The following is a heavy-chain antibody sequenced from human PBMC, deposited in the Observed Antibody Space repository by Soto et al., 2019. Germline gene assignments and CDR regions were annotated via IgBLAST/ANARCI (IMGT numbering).Heavy chain of an antibody. V-gene: IGHV4-39*01. J-gene: IGHJ6*02. CDR1: GGSISSSRYY. CDR2: IYYSGST. Sequence: PLGTLSLTCPVSGGSISSSRYYWGGNRPPPGKGLEWIGSIYYSGSTYYNPSLKSRVTISVDTSKNQFSLKLSSVTAADTAVYYCARLVVAATNYYYYYGMDVLGQGTTVTGSS. CDR3: ARLVVAATNYYYYYGMDV. D-gene: IGHD2-15*01.